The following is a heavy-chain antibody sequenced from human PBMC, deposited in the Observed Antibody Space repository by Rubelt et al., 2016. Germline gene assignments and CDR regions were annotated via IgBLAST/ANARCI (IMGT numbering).Heavy chain of an antibody. CDR2: ISGSGGGT. J-gene: IGHJ4*02. CDR3: AKALASSAWQDFAY. Sequence: EVQLVESGGGLVQPGRSLRLACTASGFSFGDYAMTWFRQAPGKGLEWVSGISGSGGGTYYADPVKGRFTISRDNSKNTLYLQMNSLRAEDTAVDYCAKALASSAWQDFAYWGQGTLVTVSS. CDR1: GFSFGDYA. D-gene: IGHD6-19*01. V-gene: IGHV3-23*04.